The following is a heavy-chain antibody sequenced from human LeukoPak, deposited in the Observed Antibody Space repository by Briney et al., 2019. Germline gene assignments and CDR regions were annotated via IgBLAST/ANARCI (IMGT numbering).Heavy chain of an antibody. CDR1: GGSINSYY. CDR2: IYDSGGT. J-gene: IGHJ3*02. D-gene: IGHD3-22*01. Sequence: PSETLSLTCTVSGGSINSYYWSWIRQPPGKGLEWIEYIYDSGGTNYNPSFKSRVTISVDTSKNQFSLKLSSVTAADTAVYYCACLTTADAFDIWGQGTMVTVSS. CDR3: ACLTTADAFDI. V-gene: IGHV4-59*01.